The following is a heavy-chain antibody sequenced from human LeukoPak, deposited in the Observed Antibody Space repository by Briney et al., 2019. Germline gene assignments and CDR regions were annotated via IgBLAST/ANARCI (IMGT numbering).Heavy chain of an antibody. Sequence: SGGSLRLSCAASGFSFSDYYMSWIRQAPGKGLEWVSYISSSGNTIHYTDSLKGRFTISRDNARNSLFLQMDSLRAEDTAVYYCARIGDDYNEYLDYWGQGTRVTVSS. CDR2: ISSSGNTI. CDR3: ARIGDDYNEYLDY. V-gene: IGHV3-11*04. D-gene: IGHD5-24*01. CDR1: GFSFSDYY. J-gene: IGHJ4*02.